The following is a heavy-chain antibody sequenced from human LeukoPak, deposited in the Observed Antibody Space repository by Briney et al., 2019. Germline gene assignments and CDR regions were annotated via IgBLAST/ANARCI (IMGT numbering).Heavy chain of an antibody. Sequence: GGSLRLSCAASGFTFSSYWMHWVRQVPGKGLVWVSRIDSDGRTTTYADSVKGRFTVSRDNAKNSLYLQMNSLRVEDTAVYYCARGPAYGSRSDFLDYWGLGTLVSVSS. V-gene: IGHV3-74*01. D-gene: IGHD3-10*01. CDR3: ARGPAYGSRSDFLDY. J-gene: IGHJ4*02. CDR2: IDSDGRTT. CDR1: GFTFSSYW.